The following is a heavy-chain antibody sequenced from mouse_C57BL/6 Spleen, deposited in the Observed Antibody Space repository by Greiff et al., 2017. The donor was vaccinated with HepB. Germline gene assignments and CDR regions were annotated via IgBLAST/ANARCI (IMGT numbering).Heavy chain of an antibody. CDR2: ISYDGSN. V-gene: IGHV3-6*01. J-gene: IGHJ4*01. CDR1: GYSITSGYY. Sequence: VQLKESGPGLVKPSQSLSLTCSVTGYSITSGYYWNWIRQFPGNKLEWMGYISYDGSNNYNPSLKNRISITRDTSKNQFFLKLNSVTTEDTATYYCARPCSSGDAMDYWGQGTSVTVSS. D-gene: IGHD3-2*02. CDR3: ARPCSSGDAMDY.